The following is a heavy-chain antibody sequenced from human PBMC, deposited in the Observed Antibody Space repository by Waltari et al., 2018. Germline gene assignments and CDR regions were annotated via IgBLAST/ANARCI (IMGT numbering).Heavy chain of an antibody. J-gene: IGHJ3*01. D-gene: IGHD5-12*01. Sequence: RHPLAQGVEWIGTISYSGTTYNSPSLQVRVTIFRDTSTNQLSLELAAVAASGTAVYYCATYSVASVGTASFEVWGQGTMVTVSS. CDR3: ATYSVASVGTASFEV. CDR2: ISYSGTT. V-gene: IGHV4-39*01.